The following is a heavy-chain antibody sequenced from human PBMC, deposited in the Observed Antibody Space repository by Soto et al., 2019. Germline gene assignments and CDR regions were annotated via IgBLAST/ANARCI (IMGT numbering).Heavy chain of an antibody. CDR1: GDGFSNYG. CDR2: ISAYDGQT. J-gene: IGHJ4*02. Sequence: GASVKVSCKASGDGFSNYGFSWVRQAPRQGLEWMGWISAYDGQTNYTKKFQGRVTMTTDTSSSTAYMELRSLRSDDTAVYYCARVWFYDSSGYYAFDYWGLGTLVTVSS. V-gene: IGHV1-18*01. D-gene: IGHD3-22*01. CDR3: ARVWFYDSSGYYAFDY.